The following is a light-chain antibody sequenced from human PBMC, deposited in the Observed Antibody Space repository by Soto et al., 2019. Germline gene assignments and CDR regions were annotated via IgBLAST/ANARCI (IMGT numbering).Light chain of an antibody. V-gene: IGLV1-47*01. CDR1: SSNIGSNY. Sequence: QSVLTQPPSASGTPGQRVTISCSGSSSNIGSNYVYWYQQLPGTAPILLIYRNNQRPSGVPDRFSGSKSGTSASLAISGLRSEDEADYYCAVWDDSLSGLFGGGTKVTVL. CDR2: RNN. J-gene: IGLJ2*01. CDR3: AVWDDSLSGL.